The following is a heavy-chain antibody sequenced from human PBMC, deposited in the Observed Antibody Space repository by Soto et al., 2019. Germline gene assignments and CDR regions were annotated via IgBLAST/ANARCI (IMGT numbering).Heavy chain of an antibody. Sequence: GGSLRLSCAASGFTFSSYAMSWVRQAPGKGLEWVSAISGSGDSTYYADSVKGRFTISRDTSKNTLYLQMDSLRAEDTALYYCAKSYSSNWYDYFDYWGQGTLVTVSS. V-gene: IGHV3-23*01. CDR2: ISGSGDST. D-gene: IGHD6-13*01. CDR3: AKSYSSNWYDYFDY. CDR1: GFTFSSYA. J-gene: IGHJ4*02.